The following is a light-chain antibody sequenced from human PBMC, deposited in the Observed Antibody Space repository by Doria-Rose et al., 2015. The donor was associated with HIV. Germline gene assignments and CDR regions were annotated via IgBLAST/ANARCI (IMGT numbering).Light chain of an antibody. CDR1: QSTGSF. V-gene: IGKV1-39*01. J-gene: IGKJ4*01. Sequence: DIRMTQSPSSLSASVGDRVTITCRASQSTGSFLNWYQQKPGKAPKLLIYAASYLQNGVPSRFSGSGSGTDFTLTISSLQPEDFATYFCQQSYSTPLTFGGGTQVEIK. CDR2: AAS. CDR3: QQSYSTPLT.